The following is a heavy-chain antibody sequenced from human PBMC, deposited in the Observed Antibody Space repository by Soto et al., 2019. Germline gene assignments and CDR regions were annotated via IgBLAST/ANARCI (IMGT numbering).Heavy chain of an antibody. V-gene: IGHV1-3*01. D-gene: IGHD6-19*01. CDR1: GYTFTSYA. CDR2: INAGNGNT. J-gene: IGHJ4*02. CDR3: ARRGSGWDY. Sequence: QVQLVQSGAEVKKPGASVKVSCKASGYTFTSYAMHWVRQAPEQRLEWMGWINAGNGNTKYSQKIQGRVTITRDTSGSKANMALSSLRPEDTAVNYCARRGSGWDYWGQRTLISVST.